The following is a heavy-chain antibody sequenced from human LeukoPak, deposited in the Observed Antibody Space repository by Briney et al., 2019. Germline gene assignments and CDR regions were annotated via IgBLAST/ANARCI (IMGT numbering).Heavy chain of an antibody. Sequence: PGGSLRLSCAASGFTFSSYAMSWVRQAPGKGLEGVSAISGSGGSTYYADSVKGRFTISRENSKNTLYLQMNSLRAEDTAVYYCAKDPPTTYYYGSGSRNAGRYYGMDVWGQGTTVTVSS. CDR2: ISGSGGST. CDR1: GFTFSSYA. D-gene: IGHD3-10*01. V-gene: IGHV3-23*01. CDR3: AKDPPTTYYYGSGSRNAGRYYGMDV. J-gene: IGHJ6*02.